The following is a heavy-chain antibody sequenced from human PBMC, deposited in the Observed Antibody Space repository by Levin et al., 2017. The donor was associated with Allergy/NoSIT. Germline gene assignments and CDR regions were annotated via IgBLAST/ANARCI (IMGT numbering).Heavy chain of an antibody. CDR3: ARDEDGAPDY. V-gene: IGHV4-34*01. J-gene: IGHJ4*02. D-gene: IGHD4-17*01. CDR2: INHSGST. Sequence: SQTLSLTCAVYGGSFSGYYWSWIRQPPGKGLEWIGEINHSGSTNYNPSLKSRVTISVDTSKNQFSLKLSSVTAADTAVYYCARDEDGAPDYWGQGTLVTVSS. CDR1: GGSFSGYY.